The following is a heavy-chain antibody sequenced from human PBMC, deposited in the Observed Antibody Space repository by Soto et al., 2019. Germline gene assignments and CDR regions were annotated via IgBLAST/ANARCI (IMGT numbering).Heavy chain of an antibody. Sequence: EGTLRLSCAASAFTFSGHHLVWIRQAPRKGLEWVGRSRNKANNYTTEYAASVKGRFTISRDDSKNSLYLQMNSLKTEDTAVYYCVRDGGRAARHYYVMDVRRDVSTVTVSS. CDR2: SRNKANNYTT. CDR3: VRDGGRAARHYYVMDV. CDR1: AFTFSGHH. J-gene: IGHJ6*01. V-gene: IGHV3-72*01. D-gene: IGHD6-6*01.